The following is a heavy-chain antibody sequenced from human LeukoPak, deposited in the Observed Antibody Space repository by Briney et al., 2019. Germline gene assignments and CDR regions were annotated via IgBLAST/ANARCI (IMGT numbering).Heavy chain of an antibody. CDR3: ARYLVGAGLPRRYNFDY. D-gene: IGHD1-26*01. V-gene: IGHV4-39*01. CDR1: GGSISSSSYY. J-gene: IGHJ4*02. CDR2: IYYSGST. Sequence: KASETLSLTCTVSGGSISSSSYYWGWIRQPPGKGLEWIGSIYYSGSTYYNPSLKSRVTISVDTSKNQFSLKLSSVTAADTAVYYCARYLVGAGLPRRYNFDYWGQGTLVTVSS.